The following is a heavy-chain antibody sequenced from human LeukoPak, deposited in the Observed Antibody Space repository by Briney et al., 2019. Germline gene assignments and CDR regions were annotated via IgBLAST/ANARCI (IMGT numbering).Heavy chain of an antibody. CDR3: AKEDSSSWYPGSRSYGMDV. CDR1: GFTFSSYA. CDR2: ISYDGSNK. D-gene: IGHD6-13*01. V-gene: IGHV3-30-3*01. Sequence: GSLRLSCAASGFTFSSYAMHWVRQAPGKGLEWVAVISYDGSNKYYADSVKGRFTISRDNSKNTLYLQMNSLRAEDTAVYYCAKEDSSSWYPGSRSYGMDVWGQGTTVTVSS. J-gene: IGHJ6*02.